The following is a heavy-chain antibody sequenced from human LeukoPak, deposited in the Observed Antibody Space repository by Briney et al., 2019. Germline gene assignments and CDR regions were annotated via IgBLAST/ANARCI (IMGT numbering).Heavy chain of an antibody. J-gene: IGHJ3*02. Sequence: SQTLSLTCTVSGGSISSGSYYWSWIRQPAGQGLEWIGRIYTSGSTNYNLSLKSRVTISVVTSKNQFSLKLSSVTAADTAVYYCARTSVGYSSSWYGQWEAFDIWGQGTMVTVSS. CDR1: GGSISSGSYY. D-gene: IGHD6-13*01. CDR3: ARTSVGYSSSWYGQWEAFDI. CDR2: IYTSGST. V-gene: IGHV4-61*02.